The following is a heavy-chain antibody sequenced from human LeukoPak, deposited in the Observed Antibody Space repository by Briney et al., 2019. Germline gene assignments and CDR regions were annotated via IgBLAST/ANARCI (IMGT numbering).Heavy chain of an antibody. D-gene: IGHD5-18*01. J-gene: IGHJ4*02. V-gene: IGHV3-30*18. Sequence: PGGSLRLSCAASGFTFSSYGMHWVRQAPGKGLEWVAVISYDGSNKYYADSVKGRFTISRDNSKNTLYLQMNSLRAEDTAVYYCAKDRHTAMITTWFDYWGQGTLVTVSS. CDR1: GFTFSSYG. CDR3: AKDRHTAMITTWFDY. CDR2: ISYDGSNK.